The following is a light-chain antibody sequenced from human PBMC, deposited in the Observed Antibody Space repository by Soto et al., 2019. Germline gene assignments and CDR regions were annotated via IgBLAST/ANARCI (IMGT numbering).Light chain of an antibody. Sequence: QSALTQPPSVSGSPGQSVTISCTGTSSDIGSYNRVSWYQQRPGTAPKLMVYVVSILPSGVPDRFSGSKSGNTASLTISGLQAEDEADYYCSSYTTSSTLVFGGGTKLTVL. CDR1: SSDIGSYNR. J-gene: IGLJ2*01. V-gene: IGLV2-18*02. CDR3: SSYTTSSTLV. CDR2: VVS.